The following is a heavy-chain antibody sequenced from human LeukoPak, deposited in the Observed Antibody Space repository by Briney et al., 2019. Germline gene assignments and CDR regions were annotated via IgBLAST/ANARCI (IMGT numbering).Heavy chain of an antibody. CDR3: AHRGTRSGWSSTMIPCDY. J-gene: IGHJ4*02. CDR2: IYWDDDK. Sequence: SGTTLVKPTQTLTLTCTFSGFSLSTSGVGVGWIRQPPGKALEWLALIYWDDDKRYSPSLKSRLTITKDTSKNQVVLTMTNMDPVDTATYYCAHRGTRSGWSSTMIPCDYWGQGTLVTVSS. D-gene: IGHD6-19*01. CDR1: GFSLSTSGVG. V-gene: IGHV2-5*02.